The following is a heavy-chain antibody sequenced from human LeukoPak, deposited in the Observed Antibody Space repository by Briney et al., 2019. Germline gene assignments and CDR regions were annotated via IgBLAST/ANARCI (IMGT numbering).Heavy chain of an antibody. D-gene: IGHD6-13*01. Sequence: ASVKVSCKASGYTFSSYGINWVRQAPGQGLEWMGWISAYNGNTNYAQKLQGRVTMTTDTSTSTAYMELRSLRSDDTAVYYCARRGQQLVRGRGPYDYWGQGTLVTVSS. CDR3: ARRGQQLVRGRGPYDY. CDR2: ISAYNGNT. CDR1: GYTFSSYG. J-gene: IGHJ4*02. V-gene: IGHV1-18*01.